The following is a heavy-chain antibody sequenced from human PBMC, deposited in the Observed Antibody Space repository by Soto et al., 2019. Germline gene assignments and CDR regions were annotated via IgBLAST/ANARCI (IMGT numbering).Heavy chain of an antibody. V-gene: IGHV5-10-1*01. D-gene: IGHD6-13*01. Sequence: GESLRISCKGSGYSFTSYWTSWVRHMPGKGLEWMGRIDPSDSYTNYSPSFQGHVTISADKSISTAYLQWSSLKASDTAMYYCARHYGYSSSWYVFDYWGQGTLVTVSS. J-gene: IGHJ4*02. CDR3: ARHYGYSSSWYVFDY. CDR2: IDPSDSYT. CDR1: GYSFTSYW.